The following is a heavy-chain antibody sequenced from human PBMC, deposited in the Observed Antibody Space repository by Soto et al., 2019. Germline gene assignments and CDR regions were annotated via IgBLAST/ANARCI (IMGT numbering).Heavy chain of an antibody. V-gene: IGHV3-30*18. CDR3: AKDRSGSWSWDY. J-gene: IGHJ4*02. D-gene: IGHD6-13*01. CDR1: GFTFSSYG. CDR2: ISYDASNK. Sequence: QVQLVEYGGHVVQPGRSLRLTCAASGFTFSSYGMHWVRQAPGKGLEWVAFISYDASNKYYIDSVKGRFTISRDNSKNTLYLQMNSLRAEDTAVYYCAKDRSGSWSWDYWGQGTLVTVSS.